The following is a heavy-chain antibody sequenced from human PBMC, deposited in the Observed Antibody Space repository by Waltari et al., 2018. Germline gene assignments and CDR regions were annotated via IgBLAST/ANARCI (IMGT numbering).Heavy chain of an antibody. V-gene: IGHV4-39*01. J-gene: IGHJ4*02. D-gene: IGHD1-1*01. CDR2: INYCGIA. CDR3: ARGRDEYNPQPFDY. Sequence: QLQLQESGPGLVKPSETLSLPCTVSGGAISGSTHYWGWIRQSPGKGLEWIGRINYCGIAYYNPSLESRVTISVDTSKNQFSLKMRFVNDADTAVYYCARGRDEYNPQPFDYWGQGTLVTVSS. CDR1: GGAISGSTHY.